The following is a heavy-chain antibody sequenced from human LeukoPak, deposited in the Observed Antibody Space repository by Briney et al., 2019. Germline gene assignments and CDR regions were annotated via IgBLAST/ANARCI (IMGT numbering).Heavy chain of an antibody. CDR3: ARGIPAAGGLFDY. Sequence: SETLSLTCTVSGGSIKSYYWSWIRQPAGKGLEWIGRIYTSGSTNYNPSLKSRVTMSVDTSKNQFSLKLTSVTAADTAVYYCARGIPAAGGLFDYWGQGTLVTVSS. D-gene: IGHD6-13*01. CDR1: GGSIKSYY. V-gene: IGHV4-4*07. CDR2: IYTSGST. J-gene: IGHJ4*02.